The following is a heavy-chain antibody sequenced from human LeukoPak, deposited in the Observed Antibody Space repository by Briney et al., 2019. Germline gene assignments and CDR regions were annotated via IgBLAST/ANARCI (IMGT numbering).Heavy chain of an antibody. Sequence: SETLSLTYTVSSASISSYYWSWIRQPPGKGLEWIGYIFYSGSTNYNPSLKSRVTISIDTSKNQFSLKLNSVTAADTAVYYCARGNGYNYYWGQGTLVTVSS. D-gene: IGHD5-24*01. V-gene: IGHV4-59*01. CDR3: ARGNGYNYY. CDR2: IFYSGST. J-gene: IGHJ4*02. CDR1: SASISSYY.